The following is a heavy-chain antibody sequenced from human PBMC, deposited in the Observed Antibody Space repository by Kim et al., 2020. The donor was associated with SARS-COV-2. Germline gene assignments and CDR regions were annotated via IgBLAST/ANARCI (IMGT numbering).Heavy chain of an antibody. D-gene: IGHD6-19*01. J-gene: IGHJ4*02. V-gene: IGHV3-23*01. CDR3: AKDRGGSGWPVFDC. CDR2: IRASAETT. CDR1: GFTLSNNA. Sequence: GGSLRLSCAASGFTLSNNAMSWVRQAPGRGLEWVSTIRASAETTYYAGSVNGRFTISRDISTHTLYLQLSSLRADDTAIYYCAKDRGGSGWPVFDCLGQG.